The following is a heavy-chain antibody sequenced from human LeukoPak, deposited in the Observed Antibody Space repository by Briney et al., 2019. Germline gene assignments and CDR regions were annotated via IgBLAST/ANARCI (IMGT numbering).Heavy chain of an antibody. D-gene: IGHD4-17*01. CDR2: VSNSGGST. V-gene: IGHV3-23*01. J-gene: IGHJ4*02. Sequence: GGSLRLSCAASGFSFSSYAMSWVRQAPGKGLEWVSAVSNSGGSTYYADSVKGRFTISRDNSKNTLYLQMNSLRADDTAVYYCAKAGHYGDSSRRFDYWGQGTLVTVSS. CDR1: GFSFSSYA. CDR3: AKAGHYGDSSRRFDY.